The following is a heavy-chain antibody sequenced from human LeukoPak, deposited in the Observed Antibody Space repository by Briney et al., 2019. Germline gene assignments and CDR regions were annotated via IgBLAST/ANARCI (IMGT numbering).Heavy chain of an antibody. J-gene: IGHJ4*02. Sequence: ASVKVSCKASGYTFTGYYMHWVRQAPGQGLEWMGRINPNSGGTNYAQKFQGRVTMTRDTSISTAYMELSRLRSNDTAVYYCARSGFWSGYGNYWGQGTLVTVSS. CDR1: GYTFTGYY. CDR3: ARSGFWSGYGNY. CDR2: INPNSGGT. D-gene: IGHD3-3*01. V-gene: IGHV1-2*06.